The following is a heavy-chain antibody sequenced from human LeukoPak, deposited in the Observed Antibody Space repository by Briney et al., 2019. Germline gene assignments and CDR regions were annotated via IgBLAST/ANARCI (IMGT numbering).Heavy chain of an antibody. CDR3: ARARSPSSGYLLRDHNWFDP. V-gene: IGHV1-18*04. CDR2: ISAYNGNT. J-gene: IGHJ5*02. Sequence: ASVKVSCKASGYTFTGYYMHWVRQAPGQGLEWMGWISAYNGNTNYAQKLQGRVTMTTDTSTSTAYMELRSLRSDDTAVYYCARARSPSSGYLLRDHNWFDPWGQGTLVTVSS. D-gene: IGHD3-22*01. CDR1: GYTFTGYY.